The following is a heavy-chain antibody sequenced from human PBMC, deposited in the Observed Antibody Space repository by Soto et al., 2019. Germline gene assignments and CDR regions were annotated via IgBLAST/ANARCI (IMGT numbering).Heavy chain of an antibody. CDR3: AKDPYPVVVVPAANGMDV. D-gene: IGHD2-2*01. CDR1: GFIFSDSA. J-gene: IGHJ6*02. Sequence: EVQLVESGGGLVLPGGSLKLSCAASGFIFSDSAVHWVRQASGKGLEWLGRIRSAVNSYATTYAASVKGRFTISRDDSKGILYLQMNSLRADDTAVYYCAKDPYPVVVVPAANGMDVWGQGTTVTVSS. V-gene: IGHV3-73*02. CDR2: IRSAVNSYAT.